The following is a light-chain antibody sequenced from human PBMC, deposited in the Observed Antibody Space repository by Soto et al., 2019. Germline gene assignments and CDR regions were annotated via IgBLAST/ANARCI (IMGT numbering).Light chain of an antibody. CDR2: AAS. Sequence: EIVLTQSPGTLSLSPGEGATLSCRASQSVRSSYLAWYQQKPGQAPRLLIYAASSRATGIPDRFSGSGSGTDFTLTISRLEPEDFVVYYCLQYGTPPYTFGQGTKLEIK. V-gene: IGKV3-20*01. CDR1: QSVRSSY. CDR3: LQYGTPPYT. J-gene: IGKJ2*01.